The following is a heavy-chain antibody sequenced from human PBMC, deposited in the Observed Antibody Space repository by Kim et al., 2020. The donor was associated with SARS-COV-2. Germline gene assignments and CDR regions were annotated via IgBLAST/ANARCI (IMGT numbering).Heavy chain of an antibody. CDR3: AKARVGGYCSDGVCYGPPDY. CDR1: GFTFSSYG. Sequence: GGSLRLSCAASGFTFSSYGMHWVRQAPGKGLEWVAVISYDGSNKNYADSVKGRFTISRDNSKDTLYLQLNSLRAEDTAVYYCAKARVGGYCSDGVCYGPPDYWGQGTLVTVSS. J-gene: IGHJ4*02. V-gene: IGHV3-30*18. D-gene: IGHD2-8*01. CDR2: ISYDGSNK.